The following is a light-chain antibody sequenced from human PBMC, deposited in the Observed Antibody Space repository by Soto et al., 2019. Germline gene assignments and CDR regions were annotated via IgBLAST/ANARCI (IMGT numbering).Light chain of an antibody. CDR3: QWYNNCYN. CDR1: QSLGSN. CDR2: RAS. J-gene: IGKJ2*01. Sequence: EIGMTQSPATLSVSPGKRATLSFSASQSLGSNLTWYQQKPGEAPRLLIYRASTRATGITARFTGSECGTEFTQTLSSIQSEDFAVYYCQWYNNCYNSGQGTKVEMK. V-gene: IGKV3-15*01.